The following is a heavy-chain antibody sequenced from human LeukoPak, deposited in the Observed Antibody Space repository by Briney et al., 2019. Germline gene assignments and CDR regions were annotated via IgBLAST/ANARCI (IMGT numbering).Heavy chain of an antibody. Sequence: PGGSLRLSCAASGFTVSSNYMSWVRQAPGKGLEWVSVIYSGGSTYYADSVKGRFTISRDNSKNTLYHQMNSLRAEDTAVYYCARDRMVRGVIPPYYYYYGMDVWGKGTTVTVSS. CDR1: GFTVSSNY. D-gene: IGHD3-10*01. V-gene: IGHV3-53*01. J-gene: IGHJ6*04. CDR3: ARDRMVRGVIPPYYYYYGMDV. CDR2: IYSGGST.